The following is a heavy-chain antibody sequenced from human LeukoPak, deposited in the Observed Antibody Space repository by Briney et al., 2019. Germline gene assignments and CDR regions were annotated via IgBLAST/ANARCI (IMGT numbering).Heavy chain of an antibody. CDR2: IYYSGST. CDR3: ARGAYYYDSSGYYPGNFQH. J-gene: IGHJ1*01. Sequence: SETLSLTCTVSGGSISSYYWSLIRQPPGKGLEWIGYIYYSGSTNYNPSLKSRVTISVDTSKNQFSLKLSSVTAADTAVYYCARGAYYYDSSGYYPGNFQHWGQGTLVTVSS. D-gene: IGHD3-22*01. V-gene: IGHV4-59*01. CDR1: GGSISSYY.